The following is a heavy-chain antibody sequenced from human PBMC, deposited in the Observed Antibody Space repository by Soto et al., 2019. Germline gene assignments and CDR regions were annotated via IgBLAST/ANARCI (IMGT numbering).Heavy chain of an antibody. CDR3: AREMYYNTYFAS. Sequence: QITLKESGPPLVRPTETLTLTCTFSGISLSSSGVGVGWIRQPPGKALEWLALVYWDDDHRYSPSLKTRLTITKDNSKNQVVLTMTKLDPADTATYYCAREMYYNTYFASWGQGTLVTVSS. V-gene: IGHV2-5*02. CDR1: GISLSSSGVG. D-gene: IGHD3-10*01. J-gene: IGHJ4*02. CDR2: VYWDDDH.